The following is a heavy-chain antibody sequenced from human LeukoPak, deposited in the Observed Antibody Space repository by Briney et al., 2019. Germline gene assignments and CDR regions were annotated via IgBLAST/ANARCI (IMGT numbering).Heavy chain of an antibody. CDR3: ARVVGLTGYSSSWYSGYYYYMDV. CDR1: GGTFSSYA. J-gene: IGHJ6*03. CDR2: IIPIFGTT. Sequence: ASVKVSCKASGGTFSSYAISWVRQAPGQRLGWMGGIIPIFGTTNYAQKFQDRVTITADKSTSTAYMELSSLRSEDTAVYYCARVVGLTGYSSSWYSGYYYYMDVWGKGTTVTVSS. V-gene: IGHV1-69*06. D-gene: IGHD6-13*01.